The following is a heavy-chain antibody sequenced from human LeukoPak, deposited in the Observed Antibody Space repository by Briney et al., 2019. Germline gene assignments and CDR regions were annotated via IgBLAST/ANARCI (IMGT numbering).Heavy chain of an antibody. D-gene: IGHD1-26*01. V-gene: IGHV1-69*04. Sequence: SVKVSCKASGGTFSSYAISWVRQAPGQGLEWMGRIIPILGIANYAQKFQGRVMITADKSTSTAYMELSSLRSEDTAVYYCAREVVGAERDYGMDVWGQGTTVTVSS. CDR2: IIPILGIA. J-gene: IGHJ6*02. CDR1: GGTFSSYA. CDR3: AREVVGAERDYGMDV.